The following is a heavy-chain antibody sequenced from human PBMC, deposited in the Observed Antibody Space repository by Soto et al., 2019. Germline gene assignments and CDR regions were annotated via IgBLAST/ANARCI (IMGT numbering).Heavy chain of an antibody. V-gene: IGHV3-23*01. CDR3: AKTANGWFSAFEI. J-gene: IGHJ3*02. D-gene: IGHD6-19*01. CDR1: GFTFSSYA. Sequence: EVQLLESGGGLVQPGGSLRLSCAASGFTFSSYAMSWVRQAPGKGLEWVSAISGSGGTTYYADSVKGRFTFSRDNSTNPLYLQMTTLRADATAVYYCAKTANGWFSAFEIWGQGTMVTVSS. CDR2: ISGSGGTT.